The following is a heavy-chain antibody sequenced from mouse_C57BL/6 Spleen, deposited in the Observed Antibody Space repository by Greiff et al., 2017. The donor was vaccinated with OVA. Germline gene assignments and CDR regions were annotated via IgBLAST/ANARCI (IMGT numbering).Heavy chain of an antibody. CDR1: GYTFTDYY. D-gene: IGHD1-1*01. V-gene: IGHV1-76*01. J-gene: IGHJ4*01. Sequence: LMESGAELVRPGASVKLSCKASGYTFTDYYINWVKQRPGQGLEWIARIYPGSGNTYYNEKFKGKATLTAEKSSSTAYMQLSSLTSEDSAVYFCAREVFYGSSYDYAMDYWGQGTSVTVSS. CDR3: AREVFYGSSYDYAMDY. CDR2: IYPGSGNT.